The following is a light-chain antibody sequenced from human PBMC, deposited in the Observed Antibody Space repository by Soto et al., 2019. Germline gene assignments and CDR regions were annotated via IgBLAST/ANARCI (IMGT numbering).Light chain of an antibody. CDR2: QDS. V-gene: IGLV3-1*01. CDR3: QAWDSSTAWDVL. CDR1: KLGDKY. J-gene: IGLJ2*01. Sequence: SYELTEPPSVSVSPGQTASITCSGDKLGDKYACWYQQKPGQSPVLVIYQDSKRPSGIPERFSGSNSGNTATLTISGTQAMDEADYYCQAWDSSTAWDVLFGGGTKLTVL.